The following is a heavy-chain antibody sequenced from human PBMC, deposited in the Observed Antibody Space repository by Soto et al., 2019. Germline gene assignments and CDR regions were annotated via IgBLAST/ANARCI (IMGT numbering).Heavy chain of an antibody. J-gene: IGHJ3*02. V-gene: IGHV4-59*01. Sequence: QVQLQESGPGLVKPSETLSLTCTVSGGSISSYYWSWIRQPPGKGLEWIGYIYYSGSTNYNPSLKSRVTISVDTSKNQFSLKLSSVTAADTAVYYCASLIYDSSGLDAFDIWGQGTMVTVSS. D-gene: IGHD3-22*01. CDR3: ASLIYDSSGLDAFDI. CDR2: IYYSGST. CDR1: GGSISSYY.